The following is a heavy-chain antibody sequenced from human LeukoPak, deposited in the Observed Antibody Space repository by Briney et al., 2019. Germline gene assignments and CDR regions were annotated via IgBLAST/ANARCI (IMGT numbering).Heavy chain of an antibody. J-gene: IGHJ3*02. D-gene: IGHD5-24*01. CDR2: IKPDGIDK. V-gene: IGHV3-7*01. CDR1: GFTFRSHW. Sequence: GGSLRLSCVVSGFTFRSHWVNWVRQSPGKGLKWVANIKPDGIDKYYVDSARGRFTVSRDNAKNSAFLQMTSLRAEDTAIYYCATISAQTFDIWGQGTLVSVSS. CDR3: ATISAQTFDI.